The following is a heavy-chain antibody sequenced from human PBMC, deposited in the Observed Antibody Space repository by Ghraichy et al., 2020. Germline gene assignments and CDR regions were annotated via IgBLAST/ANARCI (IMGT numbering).Heavy chain of an antibody. CDR3: TTVGRTMVRGVIMDWYFDL. CDR2: IKSKTDGGTT. V-gene: IGHV3-15*01. J-gene: IGHJ2*01. Sequence: ETLSLTCAASGFTFSNAWMSWVRQAPGKGLEWVGRIKSKTDGGTTDYAAPVKGRFTISRDDSKNTLYLQMNSLKTEDTAVYYCTTVGRTMVRGVIMDWYFDLWGRGTLVTVSS. D-gene: IGHD3-10*01. CDR1: GFTFSNAW.